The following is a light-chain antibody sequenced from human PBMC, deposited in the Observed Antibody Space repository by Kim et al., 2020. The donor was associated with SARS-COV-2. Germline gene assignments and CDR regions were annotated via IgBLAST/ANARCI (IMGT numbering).Light chain of an antibody. Sequence: NFMLTQPHSVSESPGKTVTISCTGSSGNIARNYVQWYQQRPVSAPTTIIYKDNERPSGVPDRFSGSIDSSSNSASLTISGLSTEDEADYYCHSYDSDSQVFGGGTQLTVL. CDR2: KDN. CDR1: SGNIARNY. V-gene: IGLV6-57*02. CDR3: HSYDSDSQV. J-gene: IGLJ3*02.